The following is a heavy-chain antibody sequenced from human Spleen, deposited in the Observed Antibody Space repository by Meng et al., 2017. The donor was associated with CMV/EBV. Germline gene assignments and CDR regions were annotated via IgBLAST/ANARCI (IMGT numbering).Heavy chain of an antibody. Sequence: CAASGFTFSNSWMHWVRQAPGKGLVWVSRINSDGSRTFYADSVKGRFTISRDNAKNTVYLQMNSLRAEDTAVYYCAGPVAGNIEYFQHWGQGTLVTVSS. V-gene: IGHV3-74*01. CDR3: AGPVAGNIEYFQH. CDR1: GFTFSNSW. CDR2: INSDGSRT. D-gene: IGHD6-19*01. J-gene: IGHJ1*01.